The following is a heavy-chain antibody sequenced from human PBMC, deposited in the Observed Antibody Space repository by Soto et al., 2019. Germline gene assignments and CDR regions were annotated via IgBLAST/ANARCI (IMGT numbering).Heavy chain of an antibody. CDR3: ARDLKYRIFPLYGMDV. J-gene: IGHJ6*02. D-gene: IGHD3-3*01. Sequence: PVGSLRLSCAASGFTFSSYWMHWVRQAPGKGLVWVSRINSDGSSTSYADSVKGRFTISRDNAKNTLYLQMNSLRAEDTAVYYCARDLKYRIFPLYGMDVWGQGTTVTVSS. CDR1: GFTFSSYW. CDR2: INSDGSST. V-gene: IGHV3-74*01.